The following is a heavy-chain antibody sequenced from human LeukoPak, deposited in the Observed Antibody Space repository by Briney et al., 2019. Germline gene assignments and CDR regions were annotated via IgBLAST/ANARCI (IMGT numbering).Heavy chain of an antibody. V-gene: IGHV4-39*01. J-gene: IGHJ3*01. CDR3: ARHRRPGSGGYEEAFDL. CDR1: GGSISSCSYY. D-gene: IGHD5-12*01. Sequence: SETLSLTCAVSGGSISSCSYYWDWMRQSPGMGLVWVGYIYDGGTTYYTPSLRSRVTISVDTSKNQLSLNLSSMTAADTAIYFCARHRRPGSGGYEEAFDLWGQGTMVTVSS. CDR2: IYDGGTT.